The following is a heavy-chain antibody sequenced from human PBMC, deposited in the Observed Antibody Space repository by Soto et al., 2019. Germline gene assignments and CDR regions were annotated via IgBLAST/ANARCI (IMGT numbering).Heavy chain of an antibody. V-gene: IGHV4-31*03. D-gene: IGHD5-18*01. CDR2: IYYSGST. J-gene: IGHJ4*02. CDR3: ARGRGYSYGPPYFDY. Sequence: SETLSLTCTVSGGSISSGGYYWSWIRQHPGKGLEWIGYIYYSGSTYYNPSLKSRVTISVDTSKNQFSLKLSSVTAADTAVYYCARGRGYSYGPPYFDYWGQGTLVTVSS. CDR1: GGSISSGGYY.